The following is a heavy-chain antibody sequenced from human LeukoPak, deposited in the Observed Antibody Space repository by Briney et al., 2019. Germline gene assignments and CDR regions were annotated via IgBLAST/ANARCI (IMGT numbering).Heavy chain of an antibody. J-gene: IGHJ5*02. CDR1: GFTFSSYW. V-gene: IGHV3-21*01. D-gene: IGHD3-22*01. Sequence: PGGSLRLSCAASGFTFSSYWMHWVRQAPGKGLEWVSSISSGSSFMYYADSVKGRFTISRDNAKNSLYLQMNSLRAKDTALYYCARDYYDSSGSSWFGPWGQGTLVTVSS. CDR2: ISSGSSFM. CDR3: ARDYYDSSGSSWFGP.